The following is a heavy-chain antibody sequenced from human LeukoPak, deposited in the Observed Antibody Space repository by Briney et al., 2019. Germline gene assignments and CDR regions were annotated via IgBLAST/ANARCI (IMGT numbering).Heavy chain of an antibody. D-gene: IGHD3-22*01. Sequence: GGSLRLSCAASGFTFTNYAMTWVRQAPGKGLEWVSGISWNSGSIGYADSVKGRFTISRDNAKNSLYLQMNSLRAEDTALYYCAKGGYYDSSGYSPLFDYWGQGTLVTVSS. CDR2: ISWNSGSI. CDR3: AKGGYYDSSGYSPLFDY. J-gene: IGHJ4*02. V-gene: IGHV3-9*01. CDR1: GFTFTNYA.